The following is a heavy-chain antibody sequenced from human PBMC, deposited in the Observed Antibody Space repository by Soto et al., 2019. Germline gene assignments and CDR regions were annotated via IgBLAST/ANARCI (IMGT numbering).Heavy chain of an antibody. CDR3: ARWYTSPSQELGY. CDR2: IDPSDSYT. CDR1: GYSFTSYW. V-gene: IGHV5-10-1*01. J-gene: IGHJ4*02. D-gene: IGHD6-6*01. Sequence: GESLKISCKGSGYSFTSYWISWVRQMPGKGLEWMGKIDPSDSYTNYSPSFQGHVTISADKSITTAYLQWSSLKASDTAMYSCARWYTSPSQELGYWCQGTLVTVSS.